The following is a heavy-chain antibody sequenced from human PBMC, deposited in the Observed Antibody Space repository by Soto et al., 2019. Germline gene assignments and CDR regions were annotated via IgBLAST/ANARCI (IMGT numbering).Heavy chain of an antibody. Sequence: LRLSCAASGFSFSSYTMTWVRQAPGKTLEWVSTISGSGSATYYADSVKGRFTISRDNSKNTLYLQVSSLRAEDTAVYYCAKAHIGAMAPFDSWGQGTLVTVSS. D-gene: IGHD2-8*01. CDR3: AKAHIGAMAPFDS. V-gene: IGHV3-23*01. J-gene: IGHJ4*02. CDR2: ISGSGSAT. CDR1: GFSFSSYT.